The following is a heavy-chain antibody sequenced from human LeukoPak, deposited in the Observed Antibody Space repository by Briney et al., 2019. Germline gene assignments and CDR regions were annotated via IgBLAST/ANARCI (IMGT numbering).Heavy chain of an antibody. J-gene: IGHJ4*02. CDR2: IYYSGST. V-gene: IGHV4-39*01. D-gene: IGHD6-19*01. Sequence: SETLSLTCTVSGGSISSSSYYWGWIRQPPGKGLEWIGSIYYSGSTYYNPSLKSRVTISVDTSKNQFSLKLSSVTAADTAVYYCASYSSGWYLADYWGQGTLVTVSS. CDR3: ASYSSGWYLADY. CDR1: GGSISSSSYY.